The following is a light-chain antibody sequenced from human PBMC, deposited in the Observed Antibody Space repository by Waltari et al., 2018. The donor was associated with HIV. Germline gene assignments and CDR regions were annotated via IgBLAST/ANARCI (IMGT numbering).Light chain of an antibody. V-gene: IGLV2-23*02. CDR1: SSNIGANHY. CDR2: DVP. CDR3: CSYAGSESSEV. J-gene: IGLJ2*01. Sequence: QSALTQPASVSGSPGQSITISCTGTSSNIGANHYVSWYQQHPGKAPKPIIYDVPKRPSGVSNRFSGSKSGNTASLTISGLQAEDEADYHCCSYAGSESSEVFGGGTKLTVL.